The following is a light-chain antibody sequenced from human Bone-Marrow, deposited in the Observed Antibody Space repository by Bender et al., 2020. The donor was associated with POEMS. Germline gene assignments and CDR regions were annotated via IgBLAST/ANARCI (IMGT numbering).Light chain of an antibody. CDR2: DVS. Sequence: QSALTQPASVSGSPGQSITISCTATSSDVGSYKLVSWYQHHPGKAPKLMIYDVSKRPSGVSNRFSGSKSGNTASLTISGLQAEDEADYYCCSYAGNFYVFGSGTKVTVL. J-gene: IGLJ1*01. V-gene: IGLV2-23*02. CDR3: CSYAGNFYV. CDR1: SSDVGSYKL.